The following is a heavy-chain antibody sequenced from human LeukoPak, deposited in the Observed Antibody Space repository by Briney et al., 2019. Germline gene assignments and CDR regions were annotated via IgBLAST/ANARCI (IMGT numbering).Heavy chain of an antibody. CDR1: GFTFSSYS. CDR3: ARVVPSGYDFLDY. V-gene: IGHV3-21*01. J-gene: IGHJ4*02. D-gene: IGHD5-12*01. CDR2: ISSSSSYI. Sequence: GGSLRLSCAASGFTFSSYSMKWVRQAPGKGLEWVSSISSSSSYIYYADSVKGRFTISRDNAKNSLYLQMNSLRAEDTAVYYCARVVPSGYDFLDYWGQGTLVTVSS.